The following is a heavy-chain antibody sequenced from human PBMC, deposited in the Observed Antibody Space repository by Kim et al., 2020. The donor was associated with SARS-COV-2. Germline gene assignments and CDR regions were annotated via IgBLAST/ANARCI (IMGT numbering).Heavy chain of an antibody. D-gene: IGHD6-19*01. Sequence: SVKTRVTISRDDSKNTVYLQMNSLKAEDTAVYYGTRVSARAGGWYDALDIWGQGTMVTVSS. J-gene: IGHJ3*02. CDR3: TRVSARAGGWYDALDI. V-gene: IGHV3-73*01.